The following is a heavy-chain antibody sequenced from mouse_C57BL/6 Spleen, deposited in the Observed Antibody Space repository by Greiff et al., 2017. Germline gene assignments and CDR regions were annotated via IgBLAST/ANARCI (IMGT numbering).Heavy chain of an antibody. Sequence: QVQLKQPGAELVKPGASVKMSCKASGYTFTSYWITWVKQRPGQGLEWIGDIYPGSGSTNYNEKFKSKATLTVDTSSSTAYMQLSSLTSEDSAVYYCAREGPITTVVADYWGQGTTLTVSS. CDR1: GYTFTSYW. CDR2: IYPGSGST. CDR3: AREGPITTVVADY. V-gene: IGHV1-55*01. J-gene: IGHJ2*01. D-gene: IGHD1-1*01.